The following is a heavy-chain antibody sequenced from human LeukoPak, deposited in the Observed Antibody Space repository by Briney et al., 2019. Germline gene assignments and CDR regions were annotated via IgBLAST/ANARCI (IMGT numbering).Heavy chain of an antibody. J-gene: IGHJ4*02. D-gene: IGHD2-15*01. V-gene: IGHV4-59*08. CDR3: ARHATSDYGFPFDY. Sequence: SETLSLTCTVSGGSISNYYWSWLRQSPGKGLEWIGYIYYSGSTKYSPSLKSRVTTSVDTSKNQFSLKLSSVTAADTAVYYCARHATSDYGFPFDYWGQGTLVTVSS. CDR2: IYYSGST. CDR1: GGSISNYY.